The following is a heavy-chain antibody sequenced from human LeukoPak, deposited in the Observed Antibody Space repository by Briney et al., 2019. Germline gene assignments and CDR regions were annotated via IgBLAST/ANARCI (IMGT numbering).Heavy chain of an antibody. CDR2: ITGSGGST. CDR1: GFTFSSYA. V-gene: IGHV3-23*01. D-gene: IGHD3-16*01. Sequence: GGSLRLSCAASGFTFSSYAMSWVRQAPGKGLEWVSAITGSGGSTYYADSVKGRFTISRDNSKNTLYLQMNSLRAEDTAVYYCAKDLSRRYYDVYYFDYWGQGTLVTASS. CDR3: AKDLSRRYYDVYYFDY. J-gene: IGHJ4*02.